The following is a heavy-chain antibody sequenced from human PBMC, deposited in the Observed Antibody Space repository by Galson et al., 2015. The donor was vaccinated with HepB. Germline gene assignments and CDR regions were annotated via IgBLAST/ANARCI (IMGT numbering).Heavy chain of an antibody. Sequence: SVKVYCKASGYTFTSYDINWVRQATGQGLEWMGWMNPNSGNTGYAQKFQGRVTMTRNTSISTAYMELSSLRSEDTAVYYCARAAVYDSQLRFDPWGQGTLVTVSS. CDR2: MNPNSGNT. V-gene: IGHV1-8*01. CDR3: ARAAVYDSQLRFDP. CDR1: GYTFTSYD. D-gene: IGHD3-3*01. J-gene: IGHJ5*02.